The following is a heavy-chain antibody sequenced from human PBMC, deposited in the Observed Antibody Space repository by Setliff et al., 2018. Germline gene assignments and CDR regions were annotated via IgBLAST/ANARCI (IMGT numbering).Heavy chain of an antibody. CDR3: ARDHIYRGGSWYDYFDY. Sequence: GGSLRLSCTSSGFTFSTYWMSWVRQAPGKGLEWVANIKHDGSEKNYVDSVKGRFTISRDNAENSLYLQMNSLRAEDTAVYYCARDHIYRGGSWYDYFDYWGQGTLVTVSS. CDR1: GFTFSTYW. D-gene: IGHD2-15*01. J-gene: IGHJ4*02. V-gene: IGHV3-7*01. CDR2: IKHDGSEK.